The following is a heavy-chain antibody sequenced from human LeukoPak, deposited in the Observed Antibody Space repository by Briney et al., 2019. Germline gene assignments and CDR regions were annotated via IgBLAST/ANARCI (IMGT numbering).Heavy chain of an antibody. Sequence: PGGSLRLSCAASGFKFDDYGMSWVRHVPGTGLEWVSGTNWDGASTGYGDSVKGRFTISRDNVKNSLYLQMNSLRVEDTALYFCGRVYCSTTSCYDYYDYYMDVWGKGTTVTVSS. J-gene: IGHJ6*03. CDR2: TNWDGAST. CDR1: GFKFDDYG. V-gene: IGHV3-20*04. CDR3: GRVYCSTTSCYDYYDYYMDV. D-gene: IGHD2-2*01.